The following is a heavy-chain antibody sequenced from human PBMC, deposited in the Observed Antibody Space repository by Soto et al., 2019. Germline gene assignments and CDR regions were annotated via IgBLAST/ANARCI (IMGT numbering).Heavy chain of an antibody. J-gene: IGHJ5*02. V-gene: IGHV3-48*01. CDR1: GFTFSSYS. CDR3: AREAESSSSWVNWFDP. CDR2: ISSSSSTI. D-gene: IGHD6-13*01. Sequence: GGSLRLSCAASGFTFSSYSMNWVRQAPGKGLEWVSYISSSSSTIYYADSVKVRFTISRDNAKNSLYLQMNSPRAEDTAVYYCAREAESSSSWVNWFDPWGQGTLVTVSS.